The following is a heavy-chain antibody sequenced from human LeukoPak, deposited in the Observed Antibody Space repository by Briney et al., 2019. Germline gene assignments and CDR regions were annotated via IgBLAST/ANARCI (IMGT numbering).Heavy chain of an antibody. CDR1: GYTFTGYY. CDR3: ARWYGSSSWKGRWFDP. CDR2: INPNSGGT. D-gene: IGHD6-13*01. V-gene: IGHV1-2*02. Sequence: ASVKVSCEASGYTFTGYYMHWVRQAPGQGLEWMGWINPNSGGTNYAQKFQGRVTMTRDTSISTAYMELSRLRSDDTAVYYCARWYGSSSWKGRWFDPWGQGTLVTVSS. J-gene: IGHJ5*02.